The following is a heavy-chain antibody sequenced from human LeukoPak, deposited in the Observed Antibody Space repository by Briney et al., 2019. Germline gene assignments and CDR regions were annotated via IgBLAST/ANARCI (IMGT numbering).Heavy chain of an antibody. V-gene: IGHV4-31*03. CDR3: ARDVSSMFPNWFDP. D-gene: IGHD6-6*01. J-gene: IGHJ5*02. Sequence: PSQTLSLTCFVSGDSISSRTYYWTWIRQHPEKGLEWIGYIWNSGSTNYNPALKSRVTISVDTSKNQFSLRLTSVTAADTAIYYCARDVSSMFPNWFDPWGQGILVIVSS. CDR1: GDSISSRTYY. CDR2: IWNSGST.